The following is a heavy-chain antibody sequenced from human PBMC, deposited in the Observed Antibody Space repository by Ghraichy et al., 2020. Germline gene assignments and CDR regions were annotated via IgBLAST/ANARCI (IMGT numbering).Heavy chain of an antibody. CDR2: ISATVSTT. CDR3: AREWGGIVVVVAAAAFDT. D-gene: IGHD2-15*01. CDR1: GFNFRSYS. Sequence: LSLTCAASGFNFRSYSMNWVRQAPGKGLEWVSYISATVSTTYYAESLRGRFTISRDNARNSLYLQMNSLSGDDTALYYCAREWGGIVVVVAAAAFDTWGQGTLVSVSS. V-gene: IGHV3-48*01. J-gene: IGHJ4*02.